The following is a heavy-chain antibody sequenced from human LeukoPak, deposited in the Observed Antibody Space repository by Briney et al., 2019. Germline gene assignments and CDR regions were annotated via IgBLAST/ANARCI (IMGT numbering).Heavy chain of an antibody. CDR1: GFTFDDYA. J-gene: IGHJ5*02. D-gene: IGHD6-19*01. CDR2: ISWNSGSI. V-gene: IGHV3-9*01. Sequence: GGSLRLSCAASGFTFDDYAMHWVRQAPGKGLEWVSGISWNSGSIGYADSVKGRFTISRDNSKNTLYLQMNSLRAEDTAVYYCAKDSKQWLVRNWFDPWGQGTLVTVSS. CDR3: AKDSKQWLVRNWFDP.